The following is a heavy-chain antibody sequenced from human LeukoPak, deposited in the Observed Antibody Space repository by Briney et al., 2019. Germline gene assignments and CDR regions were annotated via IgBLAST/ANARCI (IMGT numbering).Heavy chain of an antibody. J-gene: IGHJ4*02. D-gene: IGHD3-10*01. CDR1: GFIFSSYD. CDR2: IDESGYKT. V-gene: IGHV3-23*05. CDR3: ANMIRGSAY. Sequence: GGSLRLSCEASGFIFSSYDLSWVRQAPGKGLEWVSDIDESGYKTYYADSVKGRFTISRDNSKDTLYLHMNSLRVEDTAIYYCANMIRGSAYWGQGTLVTVSS.